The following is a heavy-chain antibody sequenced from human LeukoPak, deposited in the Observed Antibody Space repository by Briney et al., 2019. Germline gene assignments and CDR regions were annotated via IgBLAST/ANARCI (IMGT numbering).Heavy chain of an antibody. CDR1: GYSISRGYF. Sequence: SETLSLTCSVSGYSISRGYFWDWIRQPPGKGLEWIGSIYRTGSTYYNPSLNSRFTISLDTSKNQFSLRLSSVTAADTAVYYCARHMTAVTTSDYWGQGTLVTVSS. CDR3: ARHMTAVTTSDY. V-gene: IGHV4-38-2*01. J-gene: IGHJ4*02. CDR2: IYRTGST. D-gene: IGHD4-17*01.